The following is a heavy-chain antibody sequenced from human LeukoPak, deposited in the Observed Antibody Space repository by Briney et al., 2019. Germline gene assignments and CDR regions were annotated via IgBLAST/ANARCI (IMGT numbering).Heavy chain of an antibody. D-gene: IGHD3-16*01. CDR3: ARRAGAYTHPYDY. CDR1: GFTVSSNS. V-gene: IGHV3-53*01. J-gene: IGHJ4*02. CDR2: IYSAGST. Sequence: PGESLRLSCAASGFTVSSNSMSWVRQAPGKGLEWVSFIYSAGSTHYSDSVKGRFTISIDNSKNTLYLQMNSLRAEDTAVYYCARRAGAYTHPYDYWGQGTLVTVSS.